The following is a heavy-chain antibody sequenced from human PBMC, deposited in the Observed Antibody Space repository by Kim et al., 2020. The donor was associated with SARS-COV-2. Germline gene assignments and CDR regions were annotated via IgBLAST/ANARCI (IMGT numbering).Heavy chain of an antibody. J-gene: IGHJ4*02. V-gene: IGHV3-33*08. CDR2: IWHDGTTK. D-gene: IGHD4-17*01. Sequence: PGGSLRLSCVGSGFNINHHATHWVRQAPGKGLEWVATIWHDGTTKYFADSVKGRFTISRDNLKNTVYLQMNSLGAADTAFYYCARESVGPVTTSAFDYWGQGTLVTVSS. CDR3: ARESVGPVTTSAFDY. CDR1: GFNINHHA.